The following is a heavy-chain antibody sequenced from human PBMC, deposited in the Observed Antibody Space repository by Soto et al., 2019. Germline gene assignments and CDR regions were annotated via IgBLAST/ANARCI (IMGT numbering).Heavy chain of an antibody. CDR3: ARDLWGYCGTDCYPLDV. CDR2: IYHSGST. V-gene: IGHV4-30-2*01. Sequence: SETLSLTCAVSGGSISSGGYSWSWIRQPPGKGLEWIGYIYHSGSTYYNPSLKSRVTISVDRSKNQFSLKLRSVTAADTAVYYCARDLWGYCGTDCYPLDVWGQGTTVTVSS. D-gene: IGHD2-21*02. J-gene: IGHJ6*02. CDR1: GGSISSGGYS.